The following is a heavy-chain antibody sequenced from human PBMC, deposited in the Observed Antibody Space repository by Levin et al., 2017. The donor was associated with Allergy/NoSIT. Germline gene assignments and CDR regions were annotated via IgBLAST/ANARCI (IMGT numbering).Heavy chain of an antibody. CDR2: IKQDGSEK. Sequence: QAGESLKISCAASGFTFSTYWMSWVRQAPGKGLEWVANIKQDGSEKYYVDSVKGRFTISRDNAKNSLYLQMNSLRVEDTAVYYCARDSLWTRDYWGQGTLVTVSS. J-gene: IGHJ4*02. CDR3: ARDSLWTRDY. V-gene: IGHV3-7*04. CDR1: GFTFSTYW. D-gene: IGHD1-1*01.